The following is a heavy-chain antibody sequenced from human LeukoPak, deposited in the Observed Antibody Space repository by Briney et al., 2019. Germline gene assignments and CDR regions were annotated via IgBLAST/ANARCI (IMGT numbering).Heavy chain of an antibody. D-gene: IGHD2-2*01. CDR3: ARCFRVPAANYPLYYFDY. Sequence: ASVKVSCKASGYTFTSYGISWVRQAPGQGLEWMGWISAYNANTNYAQKLQGRVTMTTDTSTSTAYMELRSLRSDDTAVYYCARCFRVPAANYPLYYFDYWGQGTLVTVSS. V-gene: IGHV1-18*01. J-gene: IGHJ4*02. CDR2: ISAYNANT. CDR1: GYTFTSYG.